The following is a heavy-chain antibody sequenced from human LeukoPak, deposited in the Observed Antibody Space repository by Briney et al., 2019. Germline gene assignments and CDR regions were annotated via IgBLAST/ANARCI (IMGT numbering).Heavy chain of an antibody. CDR1: GGSITGYH. J-gene: IGHJ4*02. CDR3: ARHIDYSNYVYQVDY. Sequence: PSETLSLTCTVSGGSITGYHWGWIRQPAGKGLEWIGRIYSSGNTYFDPSLKSRVTFSVDKSKNQFSLKLSSVTAADTAVYYCARHIDYSNYVYQVDYWGQGTLVTVSS. D-gene: IGHD4-11*01. V-gene: IGHV4-4*07. CDR2: IYSSGNT.